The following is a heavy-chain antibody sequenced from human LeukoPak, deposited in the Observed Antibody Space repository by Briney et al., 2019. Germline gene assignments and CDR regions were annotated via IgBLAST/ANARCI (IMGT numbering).Heavy chain of an antibody. CDR3: ARDPFGYSSKWDMDY. V-gene: IGHV3-21*01. D-gene: IGHD6-13*01. CDR1: GFTFSSYS. J-gene: IGHJ4*02. Sequence: RTGGSLRLFCAASGFTFSSYSMNWVRQAPGKGLEWVSSISSSSSYIYYADSVKGRFTISRDNAKNSLYLQMNSLRAEDTAVYYCARDPFGYSSKWDMDYWGQGTLVTVSS. CDR2: ISSSSSYI.